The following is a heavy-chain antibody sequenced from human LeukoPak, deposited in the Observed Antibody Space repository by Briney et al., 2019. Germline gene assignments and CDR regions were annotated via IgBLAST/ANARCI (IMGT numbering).Heavy chain of an antibody. J-gene: IGHJ4*02. CDR2: INHSGST. D-gene: IGHD6-19*01. Sequence: SETLSLTCAVYGGSFSGYYWSWIRQPPGKGLEWIGEINHSGSTNYNPSLKSRVTISVDTSKNQFSLKLSSVTAADTAVYYCARMHSSGWYHDYWGQGTLVTVSS. CDR3: ARMHSSGWYHDY. V-gene: IGHV4-34*01. CDR1: GGSFSGYY.